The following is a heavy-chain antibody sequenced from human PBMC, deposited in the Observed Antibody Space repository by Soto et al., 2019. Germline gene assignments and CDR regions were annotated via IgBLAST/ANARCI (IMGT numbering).Heavy chain of an antibody. CDR2: IWYDGSNK. CDR1: GFTFSSYG. J-gene: IGHJ6*02. D-gene: IGHD6-13*01. V-gene: IGHV3-33*01. CDR3: ARYSSSWYVDYYYYGMDV. Sequence: QVQLVESGGGVVQPGRSMRLSCAASGFTFSSYGMHWVRQAPGKGLEWVAVIWYDGSNKYYADSVKGRFTISRDNSKNPLYLQMNSLRAEDTAVYYCARYSSSWYVDYYYYGMDVWGQGTTVTVSS.